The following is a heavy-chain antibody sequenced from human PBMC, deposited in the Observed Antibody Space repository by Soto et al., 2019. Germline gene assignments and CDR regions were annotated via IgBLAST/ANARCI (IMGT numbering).Heavy chain of an antibody. J-gene: IGHJ4*02. Sequence: QVQLVESGGGVVQPGRSLRLSCAASGFTFSSYAMHWVRQAPGKGLEWVAVISYDGSNKYYADSVKGRFTISRDNSKNTLYLQMNSLRAEDTAVYYCARSPCSGGSCYSDYWGQGTLVTVSS. CDR3: ARSPCSGGSCYSDY. D-gene: IGHD2-15*01. V-gene: IGHV3-30-3*01. CDR2: ISYDGSNK. CDR1: GFTFSSYA.